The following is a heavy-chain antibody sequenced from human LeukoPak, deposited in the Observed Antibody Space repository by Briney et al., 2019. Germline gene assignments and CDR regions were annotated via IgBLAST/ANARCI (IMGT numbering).Heavy chain of an antibody. J-gene: IGHJ4*02. V-gene: IGHV5-51*01. CDR1: GYSLTSYW. Sequence: GESLKISCKGSGYSLTSYWIGWVRQMPGKGLEWMGIIYPGDSDTRYSPSFQGQVTISADKSISTAYLQWSSLKASDTAMYYCARRYYYDSSGYLYYFDYWGQGTLVTVSS. CDR2: IYPGDSDT. CDR3: ARRYYYDSSGYLYYFDY. D-gene: IGHD3-22*01.